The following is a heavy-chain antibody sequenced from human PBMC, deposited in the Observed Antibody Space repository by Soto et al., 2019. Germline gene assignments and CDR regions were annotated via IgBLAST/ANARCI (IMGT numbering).Heavy chain of an antibody. Sequence: GGSLRLSCAASGFTFSSYWMSWVRQAPGKGLEWVANIKQDGSEKYYVDSVKGRFTISRDNAKNSLYLQMNSLRAEDTAVYYCSRESSNYCSGGSCYYYYYYYMDVWGKGTTVTVSS. CDR3: SRESSNYCSGGSCYYYYYYYMDV. CDR1: GFTFSSYW. CDR2: IKQDGSEK. D-gene: IGHD2-15*01. V-gene: IGHV3-7*01. J-gene: IGHJ6*03.